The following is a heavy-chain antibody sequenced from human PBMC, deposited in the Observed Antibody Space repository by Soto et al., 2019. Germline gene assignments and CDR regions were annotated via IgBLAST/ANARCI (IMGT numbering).Heavy chain of an antibody. D-gene: IGHD1-26*01. CDR1: GYSFTNYW. V-gene: IGHV5-10-1*01. J-gene: IGHJ4*02. CDR3: ARLSGVGTTWAFES. CDR2: IDPSDSFT. Sequence: PGESLKISCKGSGYSFTNYWISWVRQMPGKGLEWMGKIDPSDSFTQYNPSFRGHVTLSIDRTTSTAYLQWSSLKASDTAMYFCARLSGVGTTWAFESWGQGTLVTVSS.